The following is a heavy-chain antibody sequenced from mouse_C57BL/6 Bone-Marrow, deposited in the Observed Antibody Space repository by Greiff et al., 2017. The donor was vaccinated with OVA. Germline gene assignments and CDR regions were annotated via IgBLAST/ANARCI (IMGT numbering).Heavy chain of an antibody. J-gene: IGHJ2*01. CDR3: ARKLGLHYFDY. V-gene: IGHV14-3*01. CDR1: GFTIKNTY. Sequence: VQLKESVAELVRPGASVKLSCTASGFTIKNTYMHWVKQRPEQGLEWIGRIDPANGNTKYAPKFQGQATITADTSSNTAYLQLSSLTSEDTAIYYCARKLGLHYFDYWGQGTTLTVSS. CDR2: IDPANGNT. D-gene: IGHD4-1*01.